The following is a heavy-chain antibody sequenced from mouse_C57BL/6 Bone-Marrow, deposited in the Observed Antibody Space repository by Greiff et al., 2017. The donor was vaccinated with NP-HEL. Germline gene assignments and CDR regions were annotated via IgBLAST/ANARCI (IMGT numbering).Heavy chain of an antibody. Sequence: VQLQQSGPELVKPGASVKISCKASGYTFTDYNMDWVKQSPGKSLEWIGDINPNNGGTIYNQKFKGKATLTADKSSSTAYMELRSLTSEDTAVYYCARDGGHYDGLAYWGQGTMVTVSA. J-gene: IGHJ3*01. CDR3: ARDGGHYDGLAY. CDR1: GYTFTDYN. V-gene: IGHV1-18*01. CDR2: INPNNGGT. D-gene: IGHD2-3*01.